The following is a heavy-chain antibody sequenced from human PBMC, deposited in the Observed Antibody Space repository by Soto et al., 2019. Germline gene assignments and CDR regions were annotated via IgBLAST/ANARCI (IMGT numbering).Heavy chain of an antibody. CDR3: ASRQEFGGPHYYSGMDV. Sequence: QVQLVESGGGVVHPGRSLRLSCTASGFSINNYAMHWVRQAPGKGLEWVAVTSYDGYNKFYADSVRGRFTISRDNSKNNVYVQMNRLRADDTAVYHCASRQEFGGPHYYSGMDVWGQGTAVTVSS. D-gene: IGHD3-16*01. CDR2: TSYDGYNK. V-gene: IGHV3-30-3*01. CDR1: GFSINNYA. J-gene: IGHJ6*02.